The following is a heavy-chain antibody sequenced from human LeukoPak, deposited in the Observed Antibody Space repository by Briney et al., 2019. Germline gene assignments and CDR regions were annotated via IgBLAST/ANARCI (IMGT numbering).Heavy chain of an antibody. CDR2: ISASGGRT. D-gene: IGHD4-17*01. CDR3: AKGHSDFGTGFDL. V-gene: IGHV3-23*01. CDR1: GFRFSDFA. Sequence: GGSLRLSCAASGFRFSDFAMSWVRQAPEKGLECVSVISASGGRTYSAESVKARFTISRDNSKNTLYLEMNSLTADDTAVYYCAKGHSDFGTGFDLWGQGILVTVS. J-gene: IGHJ4*02.